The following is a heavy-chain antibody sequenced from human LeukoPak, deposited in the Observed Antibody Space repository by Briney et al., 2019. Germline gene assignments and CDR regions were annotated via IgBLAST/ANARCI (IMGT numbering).Heavy chain of an antibody. Sequence: GGSLRLSCAASGFTVSAYAMAWVRQAPGKGLEWVSTIYDDNTYYADSVKGRFTISRDNSKNTLYLQMNSLRAEDTAVYYCARDRRYCSSTSCYDAFDIWGQGTTVTVSS. J-gene: IGHJ3*02. V-gene: IGHV3-66*02. D-gene: IGHD2-2*01. CDR1: GFTVSAYA. CDR3: ARDRRYCSSTSCYDAFDI. CDR2: IYDDNT.